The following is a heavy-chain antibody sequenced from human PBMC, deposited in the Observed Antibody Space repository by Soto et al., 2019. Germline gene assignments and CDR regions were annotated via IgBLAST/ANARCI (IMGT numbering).Heavy chain of an antibody. V-gene: IGHV4-31*03. J-gene: IGHJ6*02. CDR3: ARESGYGDYVNYYYYGMDV. D-gene: IGHD4-17*01. CDR2: IYYSGST. Sequence: PSETLCLTYTVSGGYIGNYDWSCIRQHPGKGLEWIGYIYYSGSTYYNPSLKSRVTISVDTSKNQFSLKLSSVTAADTAVYYCARESGYGDYVNYYYYGMDVWGQGTTVTVSS. CDR1: GGYIGNYD.